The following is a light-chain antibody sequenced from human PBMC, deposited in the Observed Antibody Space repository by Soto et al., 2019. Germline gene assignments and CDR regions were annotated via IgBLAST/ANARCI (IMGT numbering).Light chain of an antibody. CDR3: QQRQNWIT. CDR1: QSVGSY. V-gene: IGKV3-11*01. CDR2: DAS. J-gene: IGKJ5*01. Sequence: ITLTQYPATLSLSPGDRATLSCRASQSVGSYLAWYQQKPGRAPRLIIFDASNRATGIPARFSAWGSGTDFTLTIKSLEPEDSAVYYCQQRQNWITYGQGTRLELK.